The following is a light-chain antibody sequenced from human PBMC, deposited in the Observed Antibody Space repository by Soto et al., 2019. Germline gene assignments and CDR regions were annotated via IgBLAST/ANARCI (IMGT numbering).Light chain of an antibody. Sequence: QLVLTQSPSASASLGASVKLTCTLSSGHSSYAIAWHQQQPEKGPRYLMKLNSDGSHSKGDGIPDRFSGSSSGAERYLTISSLQSEDEADYDCQTWGTGIHYVFGTGTKLTVL. CDR3: QTWGTGIHYV. V-gene: IGLV4-69*01. CDR2: LNSDGSH. CDR1: SGHSSYA. J-gene: IGLJ1*01.